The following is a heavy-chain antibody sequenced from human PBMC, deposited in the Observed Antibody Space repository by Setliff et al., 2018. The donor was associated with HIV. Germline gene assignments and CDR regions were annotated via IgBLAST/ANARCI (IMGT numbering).Heavy chain of an antibody. D-gene: IGHD6-19*01. CDR1: GASISTYY. CDR3: ARGFSGWYGLDY. V-gene: IGHV4-59*12. J-gene: IGHJ4*02. Sequence: SETLSLTCTVSGASISTYYWSWIRQPPGKGLEWIGYIFYSGSSNYNPSLKRRFTISRDNSQNTLYLQMNSLRAEDTAVYYCARGFSGWYGLDYWGQGTLVTVSS. CDR2: IFYSGSS.